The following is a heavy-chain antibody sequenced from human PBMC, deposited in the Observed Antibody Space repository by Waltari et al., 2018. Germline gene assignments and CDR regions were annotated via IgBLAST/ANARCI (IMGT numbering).Heavy chain of an antibody. Sequence: EVQLVESGGGLVQPGGSLRLSCAASGFTFSNYWMTWVRQAPGKGLEWVANIKQDGSEKYYLDSVKGRFTISRDNAKNSLYLQMNSLRAEDTAVYYCAKGGWLGLDYWGQGTLVTVSS. CDR3: AKGGWLGLDY. D-gene: IGHD6-19*01. J-gene: IGHJ4*02. V-gene: IGHV3-7*01. CDR1: GFTFSNYW. CDR2: IKQDGSEK.